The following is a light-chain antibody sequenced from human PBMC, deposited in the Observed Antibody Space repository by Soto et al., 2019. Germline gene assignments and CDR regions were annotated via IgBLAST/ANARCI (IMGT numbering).Light chain of an antibody. CDR1: QSVRGSY. Sequence: DIVLTQSPGTLSLSPGERATLFCRASQSVRGSYLAWYQQKPGQAPRLLIYGASSRATGIPDRFSGSGSGAYFTLTISSLEPEDFAVYYCQQRSDWPSTFGGGTKVQIK. V-gene: IGKV3D-20*02. CDR3: QQRSDWPST. CDR2: GAS. J-gene: IGKJ4*01.